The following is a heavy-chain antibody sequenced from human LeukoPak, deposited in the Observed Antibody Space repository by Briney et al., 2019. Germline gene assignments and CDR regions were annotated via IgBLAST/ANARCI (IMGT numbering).Heavy chain of an antibody. CDR3: AKGSKGLGSYYMDS. J-gene: IGHJ4*02. D-gene: IGHD3-10*01. CDR2: ISGGGGST. V-gene: IGHV3-23*01. Sequence: GGSLRLSCAASGFTFSSYAMSWVRQAPGKGLEWVSAISGGGGSTYYADSVKGRFTISRDNSKNTLYMQMNSLRAEDTAVYYCAKGSKGLGSYYMDSWGQGTLVTVSS. CDR1: GFTFSSYA.